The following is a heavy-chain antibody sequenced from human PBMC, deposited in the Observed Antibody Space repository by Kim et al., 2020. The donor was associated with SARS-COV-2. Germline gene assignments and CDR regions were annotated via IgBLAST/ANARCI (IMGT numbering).Heavy chain of an antibody. CDR2: ISWNSGSI. V-gene: IGHV3-9*01. J-gene: IGHJ6*02. Sequence: GGSLRLSCAASGFTFDDYAMHWVRQGPGKGLEWVSGISWNSGSIGYADSVKGRFTISRDNAKNSLYLQMNSLKPKDTALYYCAKDEDSGVVATRRLGPPGMDVWGQGTTVTVSS. CDR3: AKDEDSGVVATRRLGPPGMDV. D-gene: IGHD6-6*01. CDR1: GFTFDDYA.